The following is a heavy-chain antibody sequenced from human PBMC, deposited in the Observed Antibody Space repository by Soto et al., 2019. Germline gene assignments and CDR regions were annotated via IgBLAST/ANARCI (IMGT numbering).Heavy chain of an antibody. CDR1: GFTFISSA. CDR2: IVVGSGNT. CDR3: AADSDCKVLYYYYGMEV. V-gene: IGHV1-58*01. J-gene: IGHJ6*02. Sequence: SVKVSCKASGFTFISSAVQWVRQALGQRLEWIGWIVVGSGNTNYAQKFQERVTITRDMSTSTAYMELSSLRYEDTAVYYCAADSDCKVLYYYYGMEVWGQGTTVTVSS. D-gene: IGHD2-21*02.